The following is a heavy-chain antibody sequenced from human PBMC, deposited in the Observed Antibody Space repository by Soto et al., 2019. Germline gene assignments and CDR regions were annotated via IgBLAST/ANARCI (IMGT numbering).Heavy chain of an antibody. CDR2: IHPGRSP. V-gene: IGHV4-38-2*01. Sequence: SESLSQTCAVSGYSLSSGYYCGWLRQPPGKGLRGIGRIHPGRSPYYNPSLNSRFTLSIDMTNNHVSLKLNSVPAGDTAVYYGARVGPWVPYYYDCIPYSVDNRVEPWCQGIRVTVSS. D-gene: IGHD3-22*01. CDR3: ARVGPWVPYYYDCIPYSVDNRVEP. CDR1: GYSLSSGYY. J-gene: IGHJ5*02.